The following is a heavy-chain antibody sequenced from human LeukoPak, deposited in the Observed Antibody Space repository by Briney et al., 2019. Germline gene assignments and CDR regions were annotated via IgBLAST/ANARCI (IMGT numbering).Heavy chain of an antibody. Sequence: PGRSLRLSCAASGFTFDDYAMHWVRQAPGKGLEWVSGISWNSGSIGYADSVKGRFTISRDNSKNTLYLQMNSLRAEDTAVYYCAKDQTAVAQWGQGTLVTVSS. CDR1: GFTFDDYA. CDR2: ISWNSGSI. D-gene: IGHD6-19*01. J-gene: IGHJ4*02. CDR3: AKDQTAVAQ. V-gene: IGHV3-9*01.